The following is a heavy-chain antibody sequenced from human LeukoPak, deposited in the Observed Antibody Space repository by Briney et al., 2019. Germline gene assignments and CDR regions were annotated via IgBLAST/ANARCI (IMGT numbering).Heavy chain of an antibody. Sequence: PGGSLRLSCAASGSTFTFYAMSWVRQAPGKGLEWVSVISGSGGSTYYADSVKGRFTISRDNSKNTLYLRMDSLRAEDTAVYYCAKWDGDLYYYYYMDVWGKGTTVTVSS. CDR3: AKWDGDLYYYYYMDV. J-gene: IGHJ6*03. V-gene: IGHV3-23*01. CDR1: GSTFTFYA. CDR2: ISGSGGST. D-gene: IGHD4-17*01.